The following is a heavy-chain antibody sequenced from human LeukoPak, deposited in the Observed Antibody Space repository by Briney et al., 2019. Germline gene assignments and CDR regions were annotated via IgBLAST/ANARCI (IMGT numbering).Heavy chain of an antibody. CDR3: ARGGTMVRGVNPLGDYGMDV. J-gene: IGHJ6*02. CDR2: VNPNSGNT. Sequence: ASVKVSCKASGYTFANYDVNWVRQATGEGLEYMGWVNPNSGNTGFAQKFQGRVTMTRDTSISTAYMELRSLRSEDTAVYYCARGGTMVRGVNPLGDYGMDVWGQGTTVTVSS. D-gene: IGHD3-10*01. CDR1: GYTFANYD. V-gene: IGHV1-8*02.